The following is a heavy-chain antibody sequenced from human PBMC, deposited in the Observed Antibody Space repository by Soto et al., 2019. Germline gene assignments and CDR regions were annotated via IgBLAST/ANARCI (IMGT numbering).Heavy chain of an antibody. V-gene: IGHV4-31*02. Sequence: WTWIRQPPGKGLEWIGYIYYSGTTYYNPSLKSRVTISVDTSKNQFSLKLSSVTAADTAVYYCARRVNYFDYWGQGTLVTVSS. J-gene: IGHJ4*02. CDR3: ARRVNYFDY. CDR2: IYYSGTT.